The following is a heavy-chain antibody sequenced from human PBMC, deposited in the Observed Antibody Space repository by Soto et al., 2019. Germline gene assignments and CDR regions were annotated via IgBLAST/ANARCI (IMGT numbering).Heavy chain of an antibody. CDR3: AAGVYGSGSSCY. Sequence: QVQLVQSGAEVKKPGASVKVSCKVSGYTLTELSMHWVRQAPGKGLEWMGGFDPEDGETIYAQKFQGRVTMTEDTATDTAYRALSSLRSADTAVYYCAAGVYGSGSSCYWGQGTLVTVSS. CDR2: FDPEDGET. V-gene: IGHV1-24*01. CDR1: GYTLTELS. J-gene: IGHJ4*02. D-gene: IGHD3-10*01.